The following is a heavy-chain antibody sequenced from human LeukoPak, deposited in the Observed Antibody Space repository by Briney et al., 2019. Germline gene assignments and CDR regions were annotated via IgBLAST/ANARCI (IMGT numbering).Heavy chain of an antibody. V-gene: IGHV3-48*03. CDR3: ARGNPVPY. J-gene: IGHJ4*02. CDR1: GFTFSSYE. Sequence: GGSLRLSCAASGFTFSSYEMNWVRQAPGKGLEFISYISHSGNIIYYADSVKGRFTISREDAKNSLYLQLDSLRDEDTAFYYCARGNPVPYWGQGTLVIVSS. D-gene: IGHD4-17*01. CDR2: ISHSGNII.